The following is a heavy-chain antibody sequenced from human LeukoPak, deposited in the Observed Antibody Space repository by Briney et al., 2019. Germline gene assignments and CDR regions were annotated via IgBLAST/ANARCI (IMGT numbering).Heavy chain of an antibody. D-gene: IGHD6-13*01. V-gene: IGHV4-59*01. CDR3: ARGGSSSWYGWDY. CDR1: GGSISSSY. CDR2: IYYSGNT. Sequence: SETLSLTGTVSGGSISSSYWSWIRQPPGKGLEWIGYIYYSGNTNYNPSLKSRVTISVDTSKNQFSLKLSSVTAADTAVYYCARGGSSSWYGWDYWGQGTLVTVSS. J-gene: IGHJ4*02.